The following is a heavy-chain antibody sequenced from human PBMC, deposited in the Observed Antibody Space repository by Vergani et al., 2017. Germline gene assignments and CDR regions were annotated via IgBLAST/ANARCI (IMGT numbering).Heavy chain of an antibody. V-gene: IGHV4-38-2*01. D-gene: IGHD1-26*01. Sequence: QVQLQESGPGLVKPSETLSLTCAVSGYSISSGYYWGWIRQPPGKGLEWIVSIYHSGSTYYNPSLKSRVTISVDTSKNQFSLKLSSVTAADTAVYYCARRIVGATGAEYFQHWGQGTLVTVSS. J-gene: IGHJ1*01. CDR3: ARRIVGATGAEYFQH. CDR1: GYSISSGYY. CDR2: IYHSGST.